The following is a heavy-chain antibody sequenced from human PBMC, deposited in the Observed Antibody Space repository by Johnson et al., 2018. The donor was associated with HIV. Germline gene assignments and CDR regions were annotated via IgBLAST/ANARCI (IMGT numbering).Heavy chain of an antibody. V-gene: IGHV3-30-3*01. J-gene: IGHJ3*02. CDR2: LSYDGSNT. Sequence: QVQLVESGGGVVRPGGFLRLSCAASGFTFDDYAMHWVRQPPGKGLEWVAVLSYDGSNTYYADSVKGRFTISRDNSKNTLYLQMNSLKTDDTAMYYCTTASSPTLLDAFDIWGQGTMVTVSS. D-gene: IGHD6-6*01. CDR1: GFTFDDYA. CDR3: TTASSPTLLDAFDI.